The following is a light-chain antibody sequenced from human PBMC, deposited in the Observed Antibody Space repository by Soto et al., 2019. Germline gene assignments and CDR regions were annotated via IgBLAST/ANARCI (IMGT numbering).Light chain of an antibody. J-gene: IGKJ2*01. V-gene: IGKV1-39*01. CDR2: AAS. CDR3: QQSYSTPYT. CDR1: QSISSY. Sequence: DIQMTQSPSSLSASVRDRVIISCRASQSISSYLNWYQQKPGKAPKLLIYAASSFQSGVPSRFSGSGSGTDFTLTISSLQPEDFASYYCQQSYSTPYTFRQGTKLEIK.